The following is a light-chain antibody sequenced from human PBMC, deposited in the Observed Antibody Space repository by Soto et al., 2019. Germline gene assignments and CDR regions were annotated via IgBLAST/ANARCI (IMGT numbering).Light chain of an antibody. Sequence: EIVLTQSPATLSLSPGERATLSCRASQSVSSYLAWYQQKPGQAPRLLIYDASNRATGIPARCSGSGSGTDFTLTLSSLEPEDFAVYYCQQRSNGFTFGPGTKVDIK. CDR1: QSVSSY. V-gene: IGKV3-11*01. J-gene: IGKJ3*01. CDR3: QQRSNGFT. CDR2: DAS.